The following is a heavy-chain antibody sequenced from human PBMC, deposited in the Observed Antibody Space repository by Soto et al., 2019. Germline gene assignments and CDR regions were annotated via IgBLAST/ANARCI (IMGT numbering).Heavy chain of an antibody. D-gene: IGHD5-18*01. Sequence: GSLRLSCAASGFTFSSYGVHWVRQAPGKGLEWVALISYDGTDKYYADSVKGRFTISRDNSKNTLYLQMSSLGPEDTAVYYCVKERYAQLWLEDYGMDVWGQGTTVTVSS. CDR1: GFTFSSYG. V-gene: IGHV3-30*18. J-gene: IGHJ6*02. CDR3: VKERYAQLWLEDYGMDV. CDR2: ISYDGTDK.